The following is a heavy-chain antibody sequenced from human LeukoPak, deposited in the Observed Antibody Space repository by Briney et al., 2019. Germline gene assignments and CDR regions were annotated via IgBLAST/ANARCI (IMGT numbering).Heavy chain of an antibody. Sequence: GGSLRLSCAASGFTFSTSWMNWVRQAPGKGLEWVADIKQDGSEKYYVDSVKGRFTISRDNAKNSPYLQMNSLRAEDTAVYYCAKGDYYDRRFDYWGQGTLVTVYS. J-gene: IGHJ4*02. CDR2: IKQDGSEK. D-gene: IGHD3-22*01. V-gene: IGHV3-7*01. CDR3: AKGDYYDRRFDY. CDR1: GFTFSTSW.